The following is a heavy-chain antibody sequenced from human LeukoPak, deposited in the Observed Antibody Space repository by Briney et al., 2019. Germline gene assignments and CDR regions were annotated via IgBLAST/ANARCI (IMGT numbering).Heavy chain of an antibody. CDR3: ARALDGSGSRSFDY. D-gene: IGHD3-10*01. J-gene: IGHJ4*02. V-gene: IGHV3-74*01. Sequence: PGGSLRLSCAASGFTFSSYWMHWVRQAPGKGLVWVSRIYSDGSSTNYADPVKGRFTISRDNSKNTLYLQMNSLRAEDTAVYYCARALDGSGSRSFDYWGQGTLVTVSS. CDR1: GFTFSSYW. CDR2: IYSDGSST.